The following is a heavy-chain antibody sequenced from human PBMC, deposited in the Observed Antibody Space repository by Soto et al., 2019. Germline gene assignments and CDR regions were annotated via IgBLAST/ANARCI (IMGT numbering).Heavy chain of an antibody. CDR1: GFTFSSCG. D-gene: IGHD3-10*01. J-gene: IGHJ1*01. V-gene: IGHV3-23*01. CDR3: AKDDYYGSGSVGD. CDR2: VTGNGGST. Sequence: EVQLLESEGGLVQPGGSLRLSCAASGFTFSSCGMSWVRQVPGKGLEWVSGVTGNGGSTYYADSVKGRFTISRDNSKNTLYLQMNSLRAEDTAVYYCAKDDYYGSGSVGDWGQGTLVTVSS.